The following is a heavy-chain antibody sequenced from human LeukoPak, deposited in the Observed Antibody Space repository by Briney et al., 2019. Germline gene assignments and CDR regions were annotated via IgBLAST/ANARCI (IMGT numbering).Heavy chain of an antibody. CDR2: ISYDGSNK. CDR3: ARDDAYYGSGSYPDY. V-gene: IGHV3-30*04. J-gene: IGHJ4*02. D-gene: IGHD3-10*01. Sequence: GRSLRLSCAASGLTFNSHAMHWVRQAPGKGLEWVAFISYDGSNKYYADSVKGRFTISRDNSTHTLYLQMNSLSAEDTALYYCARDDAYYGSGSYPDYWGQGTLVTVSS. CDR1: GLTFNSHA.